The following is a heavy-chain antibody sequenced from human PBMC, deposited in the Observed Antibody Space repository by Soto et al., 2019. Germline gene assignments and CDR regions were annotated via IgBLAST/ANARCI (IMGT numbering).Heavy chain of an antibody. CDR2: IKSDGTLR. CDR1: GFTFDTYW. J-gene: IGHJ6*02. Sequence: GGSLRLSCAASGFTFDTYWMNWVRQAPGKGLVWLSGIKSDGTLRSYADSVKGRFTISRDNARNTLSLQMNSLRDEDTAVYYCARLSGDHSAFFSYGMDAWGPGTTVTVSS. CDR3: ARLSGDHSAFFSYGMDA. D-gene: IGHD2-21*01. V-gene: IGHV3-74*01.